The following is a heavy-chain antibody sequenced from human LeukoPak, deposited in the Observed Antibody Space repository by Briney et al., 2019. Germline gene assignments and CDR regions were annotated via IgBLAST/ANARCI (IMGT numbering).Heavy chain of an antibody. J-gene: IGHJ4*02. Sequence: ASVKVSCKASGYTFTGYYMHWVRQAPGQGLEWMGWINPNSGGTNYAQKFQGRVTMTRDTSISTAYVELSRLRSDDTAVYYCARDLETYYYDSSGYPDYWGQGTLVTVSS. CDR3: ARDLETYYYDSSGYPDY. D-gene: IGHD3-22*01. V-gene: IGHV1-2*02. CDR2: INPNSGGT. CDR1: GYTFTGYY.